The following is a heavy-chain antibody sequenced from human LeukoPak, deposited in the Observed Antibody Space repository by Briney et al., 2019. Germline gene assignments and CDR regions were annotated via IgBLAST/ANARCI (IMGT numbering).Heavy chain of an antibody. J-gene: IGHJ6*02. CDR1: GFTFSDYY. CDR2: ISSSGSTI. D-gene: IGHD6-25*01. CDR3: ARYQGGGWDV. V-gene: IGHV3-11*04. Sequence: GGSLRLSCAASGFTFSDYYMSWLRQAPGKGLEGVSYISSSGSTIYYAASVKGRFTISRDNAKNSLYLQMNSLRAEDTAVYYCARYQGGGWDVWGQGTTVTVSS.